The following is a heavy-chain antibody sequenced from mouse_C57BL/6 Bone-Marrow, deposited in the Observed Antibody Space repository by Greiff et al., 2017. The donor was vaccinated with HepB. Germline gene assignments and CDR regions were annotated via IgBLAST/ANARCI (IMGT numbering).Heavy chain of an antibody. V-gene: IGHV5-6*01. D-gene: IGHD2-1*01. J-gene: IGHJ3*01. CDR2: ISSGGSYT. CDR1: GFTFSSYG. Sequence: EVQLVESGGDLVKPGGSLKLSCAASGFTFSSYGMSWVRQTPDKRLEWVATISSGGSYTYYPDSVKGRFTISRDNAKNTLYQQMSSLKSEDTAMDYCARHPSYGNYAAWFAYWGQGTLVTVSA. CDR3: ARHPSYGNYAAWFAY.